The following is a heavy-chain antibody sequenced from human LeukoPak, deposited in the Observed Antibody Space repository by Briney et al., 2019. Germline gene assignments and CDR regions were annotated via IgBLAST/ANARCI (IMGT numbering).Heavy chain of an antibody. CDR2: ISSSGSTI. CDR1: GFTFSSYE. J-gene: IGHJ4*02. Sequence: PGGSLRLSRAASGFTFSSYEMNWVRQAPGKGLEWVSYISSSGSTIYYADYVKGRITISRDNAKNSLYLQMNCLRAEDTAVYYRARAESDLAFFDYWGQGTLVTVSS. D-gene: IGHD1-14*01. V-gene: IGHV3-48*03. CDR3: ARAESDLAFFDY.